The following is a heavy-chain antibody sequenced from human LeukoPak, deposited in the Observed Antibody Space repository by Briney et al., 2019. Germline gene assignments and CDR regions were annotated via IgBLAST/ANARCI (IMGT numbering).Heavy chain of an antibody. J-gene: IGHJ4*02. Sequence: GGSLRLSCAASGFTFSSYAISWVRQAPGKGLGWVSAISGSGGSTYYADSVKGRFTISRDNSKNTLYLQMNSLRAEDTAVYYCAKEPGLGYCSGGSCYYHDYWGQGTLVTVSS. V-gene: IGHV3-23*01. CDR3: AKEPGLGYCSGGSCYYHDY. CDR1: GFTFSSYA. CDR2: ISGSGGST. D-gene: IGHD2-15*01.